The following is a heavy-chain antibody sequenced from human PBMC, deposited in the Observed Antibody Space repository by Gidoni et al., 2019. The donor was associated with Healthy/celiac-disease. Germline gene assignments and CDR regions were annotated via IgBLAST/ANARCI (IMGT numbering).Heavy chain of an antibody. CDR1: GGSISRGGYA. CDR2: IYHSGST. Sequence: QLQLQESGSGLVKPSQTLSLTCAVSGGSISRGGYAWSWIRQPPGKGLEWIGYIYHSGSTYYNPSLKSRVTISVDRSKNQFSLKLSSVTAADTAVYYCARDVRDSSGYYGVLDYWGQGTLVTVSS. V-gene: IGHV4-30-2*01. D-gene: IGHD3-22*01. CDR3: ARDVRDSSGYYGVLDY. J-gene: IGHJ4*02.